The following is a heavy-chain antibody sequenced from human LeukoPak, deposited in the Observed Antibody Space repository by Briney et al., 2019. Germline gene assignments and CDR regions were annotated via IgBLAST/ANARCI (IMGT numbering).Heavy chain of an antibody. CDR3: ARVSGGSYYYFDY. D-gene: IGHD1-26*01. Sequence: PGGSLRLSCAASGFTFSSYAMTWVRQAPGTGLEWVSAISNSGGSTYYADSVKGRFTISRDNAKNSLYLQMNSLRAEDTAVYYCARVSGGSYYYFDYWGQGTLVTVSS. V-gene: IGHV3-23*01. CDR2: ISNSGGST. J-gene: IGHJ4*02. CDR1: GFTFSSYA.